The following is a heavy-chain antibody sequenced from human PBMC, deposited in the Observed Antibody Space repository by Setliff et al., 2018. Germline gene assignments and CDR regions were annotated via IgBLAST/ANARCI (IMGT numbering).Heavy chain of an antibody. CDR1: GFTFSSYA. V-gene: IGHV3-23*01. CDR3: EGRAVADRGLDF. CDR2: ISGYGSDK. Sequence: GGSLRLSCAASGFTFSSYAMTWVRQAPGKGPEWVSGISGYGSDKYYADSVKGRFTISRDNAKNSLSLQMNSLRTDDTAFYYCEGRAVADRGLDFWGQGTMVTVSS. D-gene: IGHD6-19*01. J-gene: IGHJ3*01.